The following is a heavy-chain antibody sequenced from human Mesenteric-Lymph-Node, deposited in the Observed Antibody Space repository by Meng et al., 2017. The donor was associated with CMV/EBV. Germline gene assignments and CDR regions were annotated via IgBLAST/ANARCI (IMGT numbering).Heavy chain of an antibody. CDR3: GRGVGGCGGVNFDY. J-gene: IGHJ4*02. Sequence: KAPGGTGRGYEIHWVRRAPGQGIKGVGGINPIFGRRRKEKRYQGEEEITEDKSRRTSWMGLRRLRAEATAVYYCGRGVGGCGGVNFDYWGQGTLVTVSS. CDR1: GGTGRGYE. V-gene: IGHV1-69*06. CDR2: INPIFGRR. D-gene: IGHD3-16*01.